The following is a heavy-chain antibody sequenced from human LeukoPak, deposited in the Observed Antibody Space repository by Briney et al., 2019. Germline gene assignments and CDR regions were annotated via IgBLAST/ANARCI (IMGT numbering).Heavy chain of an antibody. V-gene: IGHV3-21*01. CDR2: ISSSSTYI. D-gene: IGHD2-2*01. J-gene: IGHJ3*02. Sequence: GGSLRLSCAASGFNFSSYSINWVRQAPGKGLEWVSSISSSSTYIYYADSVRGRFTISRDNAKNSLYLQMNSLRAEDTAVYYCVCGYCSSTSCPTEDAFDIWGQGTMVTVSS. CDR1: GFNFSSYS. CDR3: VCGYCSSTSCPTEDAFDI.